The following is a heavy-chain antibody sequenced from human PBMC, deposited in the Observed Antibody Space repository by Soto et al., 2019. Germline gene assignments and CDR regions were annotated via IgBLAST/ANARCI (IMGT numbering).Heavy chain of an antibody. CDR1: GGSISGSSYY. V-gene: IGHV4-39*01. D-gene: IGHD3-22*01. Sequence: PSETLSLTCTVSGGSISGSSYYWGWIRQPPGKGLEWIGNIYYSGSTYYNPSLKSRVTISADTSKNQFSLKLSSVTAADTAVYYCMLGSGWKDFDYWGQGTLVTVSS. CDR3: MLGSGWKDFDY. J-gene: IGHJ4*02. CDR2: IYYSGST.